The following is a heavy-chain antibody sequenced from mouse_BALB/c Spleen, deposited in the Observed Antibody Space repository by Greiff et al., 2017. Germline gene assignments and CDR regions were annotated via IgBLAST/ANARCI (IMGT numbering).Heavy chain of an antibody. V-gene: IGHV2-2*02. D-gene: IGHD2-4*01. Sequence: QVQLQQSGPGLVQPSQSLSITCTVSGFSLTSYGVHWVRQSPGKGLEWLGVIWSGGSTDYNAAFISRLSISKDNSKSHVFFKMNSLQANDTAIYYCARIGITTFAYWGQGTLVTVSA. J-gene: IGHJ3*01. CDR3: ARIGITTFAY. CDR1: GFSLTSYG. CDR2: IWSGGST.